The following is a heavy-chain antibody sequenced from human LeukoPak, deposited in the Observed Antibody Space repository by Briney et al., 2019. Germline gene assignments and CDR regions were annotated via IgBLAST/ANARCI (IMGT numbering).Heavy chain of an antibody. Sequence: PGGSLRLSCAASGFTFSSYWMHWVRQAPGKGLVWVSRINSDGRSTSFADSVKGRFTISRDNAKNTLYLRMNSLRTEDTAVYYCARDQLYCTGGICYFDYWGQGTLVTVSS. V-gene: IGHV3-74*01. CDR2: INSDGRST. D-gene: IGHD2-8*02. CDR3: ARDQLYCTGGICYFDY. J-gene: IGHJ4*02. CDR1: GFTFSSYW.